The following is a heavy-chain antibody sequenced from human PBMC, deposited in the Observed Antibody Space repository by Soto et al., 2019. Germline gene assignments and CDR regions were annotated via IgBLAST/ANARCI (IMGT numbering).Heavy chain of an antibody. CDR1: GYTFTSYG. J-gene: IGHJ6*02. CDR3: ARDSSSSSGGYYYYGMDV. D-gene: IGHD6-6*01. Sequence: ASVKVSCKASGYTFTSYGISWVRQAPGQGLEWMGWISAYNGNTNYAQKLQGRVTMTTDTSTSTAYMELRSLRSDDTAVYYCARDSSSSSGGYYYYGMDVWGQGTTVTVSS. CDR2: ISAYNGNT. V-gene: IGHV1-18*04.